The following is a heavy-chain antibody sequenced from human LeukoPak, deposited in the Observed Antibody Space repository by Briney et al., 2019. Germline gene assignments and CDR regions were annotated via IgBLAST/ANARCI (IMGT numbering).Heavy chain of an antibody. V-gene: IGHV1-2*02. CDR3: AREGNDIAAAGTGLSYYYYYMDV. D-gene: IGHD6-13*01. Sequence: ASVKVSCKASGYTFTDYFMNWVRQAPGQGLEWMGWINPNSGGTNYAQKFQGRVTMTRDTSISTAYMELSRLRSDDTAVYYCAREGNDIAAAGTGLSYYYYYMDVWGKGTTVTVSS. CDR2: INPNSGGT. CDR1: GYTFTDYF. J-gene: IGHJ6*03.